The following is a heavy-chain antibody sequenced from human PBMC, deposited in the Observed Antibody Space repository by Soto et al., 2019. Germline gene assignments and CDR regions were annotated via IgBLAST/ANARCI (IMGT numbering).Heavy chain of an antibody. CDR2: IIPIFGTA. CDR3: ARAYYDYSSGDSY. D-gene: IGHD3-22*01. CDR1: GGTFSSYA. Sequence: QVQLVQSGAEVKKPGSSVKVSCKASGGTFSSYAISWVRQAPGQGLEWMGGIIPIFGTANYAQTFQGRVTITADDSTSQADMELSSLRSEDTAVYYLARAYYDYSSGDSYWGQGTLVTVSS. V-gene: IGHV1-69*01. J-gene: IGHJ4*02.